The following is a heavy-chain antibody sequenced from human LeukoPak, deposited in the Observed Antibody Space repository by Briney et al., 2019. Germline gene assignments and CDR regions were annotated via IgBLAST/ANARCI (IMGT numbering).Heavy chain of an antibody. CDR2: VSGSGDSP. J-gene: IGHJ4*02. CDR3: AKDRIRGDSY. CDR1: GFTFSSYA. V-gene: IGHV3-23*01. D-gene: IGHD3-16*01. Sequence: GGSLRLSCAASGFTFSSYAMTWVRQAPGKGLERVSSVSGSGDSPYYADSVKGRFTISRDNSKNTLYLQMNSLRAEDTAVYYCAKDRIRGDSYWGQGTLVTVSP.